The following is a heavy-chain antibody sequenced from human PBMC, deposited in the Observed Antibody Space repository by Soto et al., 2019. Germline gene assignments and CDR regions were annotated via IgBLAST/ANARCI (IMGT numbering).Heavy chain of an antibody. D-gene: IGHD2-15*01. CDR3: AREDGGGGRRHDF. CDR1: GYTFAIHY. J-gene: IGHJ4*02. Sequence: QVQLVQSGAEVRKPGASVTISCKTSGYTFAIHYIHWVRQAPGQGLEWMGMINPNDRSTSYVQKFQGRVTMIRDTSTRTVFLNMSRLTSDDTAVFFCAREDGGGGRRHDFWGQGTLITVSS. CDR2: INPNDRST. V-gene: IGHV1-46*01.